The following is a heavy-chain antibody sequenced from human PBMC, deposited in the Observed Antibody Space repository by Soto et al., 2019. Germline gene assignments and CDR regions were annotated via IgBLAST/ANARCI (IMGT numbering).Heavy chain of an antibody. D-gene: IGHD3-16*01. CDR3: ARVRWGDYYGMDV. Sequence: QLQLQESGSGLVKPSQTLSLTCAVSGGSISSGGYSWSWIRQPPGKGLEWIGYIYHSGSTYYNPSLKSRVTKSVDRSKNQFSLKLSSVTAADTAVYYCARVRWGDYYGMDVWGQGTTVTVSS. CDR2: IYHSGST. J-gene: IGHJ6*02. CDR1: GGSISSGGYS. V-gene: IGHV4-30-2*01.